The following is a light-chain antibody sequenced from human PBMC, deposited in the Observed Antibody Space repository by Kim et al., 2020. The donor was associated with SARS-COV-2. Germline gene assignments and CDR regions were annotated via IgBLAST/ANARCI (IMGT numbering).Light chain of an antibody. CDR2: DTS. Sequence: EIVLTQSPGTLYLSPGERATLSCRASQSVSSNYLAWYQQKPGQAPKLLIYDTSNRATGIPDRFSGSGSGTDFTLTISRVEPEDFAVYYCQQYDDSKTFGQGTKVYIK. V-gene: IGKV3-20*01. CDR3: QQYDDSKT. J-gene: IGKJ1*01. CDR1: QSVSSNY.